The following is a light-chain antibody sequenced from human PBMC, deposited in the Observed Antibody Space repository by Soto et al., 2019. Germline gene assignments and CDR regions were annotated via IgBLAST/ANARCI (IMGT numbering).Light chain of an antibody. Sequence: EIVLTQSPGTLSLSPGDRATLSCRASQSVSTSYLAWHQQKFGQAPRLLIYGASSRATGIPDRFSGSGSGTDFTLTISRLEPEDFAVYYCQQYGSSSWTFGQGTKVEIK. CDR2: GAS. CDR1: QSVSTSY. J-gene: IGKJ1*01. CDR3: QQYGSSSWT. V-gene: IGKV3-20*01.